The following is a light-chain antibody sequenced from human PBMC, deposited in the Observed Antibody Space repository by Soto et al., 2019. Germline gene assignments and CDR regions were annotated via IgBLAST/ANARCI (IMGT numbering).Light chain of an antibody. CDR2: EGS. CDR1: SSNIGAGYD. Sequence: QSVLTQPPSVSGAPGQRVTFSCTGSSSNIGAGYDVHWYQQHPGQVPKLIIYEGSRRPSGVSSRFSGSKSGNTASLTISGLQAEDEADYYCCAYVGARTYVFGTGTKVTVL. V-gene: IGLV1-40*01. CDR3: CAYVGARTYV. J-gene: IGLJ1*01.